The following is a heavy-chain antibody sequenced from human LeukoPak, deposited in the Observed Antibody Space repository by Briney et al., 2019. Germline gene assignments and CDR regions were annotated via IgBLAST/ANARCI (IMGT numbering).Heavy chain of an antibody. Sequence: SAISGSGGSTYYADSVKGRFTISRDKSKNILYLQMNSLRAEDTALYYCARDRDFPRDQLDYWGQGTLVTVSS. CDR3: ARDRDFPRDQLDY. D-gene: IGHD2-21*02. V-gene: IGHV3-23*01. J-gene: IGHJ4*02. CDR2: ISGSGGST.